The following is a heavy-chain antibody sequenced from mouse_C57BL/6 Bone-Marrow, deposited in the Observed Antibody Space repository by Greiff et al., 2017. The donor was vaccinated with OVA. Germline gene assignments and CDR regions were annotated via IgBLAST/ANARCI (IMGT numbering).Heavy chain of an antibody. J-gene: IGHJ2*01. CDR2: IDPETGGT. V-gene: IGHV1-15*01. CDR1: GYTFTDYE. Sequence: VQLQQSGAELVRPGASVTLSCKASGYTFTDYEMHWVKQTPVHGLEWIGAIDPETGGTAYNQKFKGKAILTADKSSSIAYMELRSLTSEDSAVYYCTRKLGRRDFDYWGQGTTLTVSS. D-gene: IGHD4-1*01. CDR3: TRKLGRRDFDY.